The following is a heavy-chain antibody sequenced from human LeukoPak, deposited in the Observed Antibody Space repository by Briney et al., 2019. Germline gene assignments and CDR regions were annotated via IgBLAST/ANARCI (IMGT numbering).Heavy chain of an antibody. J-gene: IGHJ6*02. V-gene: IGHV4-61*02. CDR3: ARAMDGLRYFDWFDYGMDV. CDR2: IYTSGST. Sequence: SQTLSLTCTVSGGSISSGSYYWSWIRQPAGKGLEWIGRIYTSGSTNYNPSLKSRVTISVDTSKNQFSLKLSSVTAADTAVYYCARAMDGLRYFDWFDYGMDVWGQGTTVTVSS. D-gene: IGHD3-9*01. CDR1: GGSISSGSYY.